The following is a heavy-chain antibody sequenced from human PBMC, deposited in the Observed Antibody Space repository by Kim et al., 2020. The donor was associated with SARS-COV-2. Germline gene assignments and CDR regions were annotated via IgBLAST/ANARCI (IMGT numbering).Heavy chain of an antibody. D-gene: IGHD3-10*01. J-gene: IGHJ5*02. Sequence: SETLSLTCAVYGGSFSGYYWSWIRQPPGKGLEWIGEINHSGSTNYNPSLKSRVTISVDTSKNQFSLKLSSVTAADTAVYYCAREWAPYYYGSGRIDPWGQGTLVTVSS. V-gene: IGHV4-34*01. CDR3: AREWAPYYYGSGRIDP. CDR1: GGSFSGYY. CDR2: INHSGST.